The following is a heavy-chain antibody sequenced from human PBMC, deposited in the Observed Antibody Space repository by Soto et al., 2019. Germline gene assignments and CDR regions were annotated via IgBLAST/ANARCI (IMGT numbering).Heavy chain of an antibody. CDR3: ASTTIFGVVTPNWFDP. CDR2: IYHSGST. Sequence: QLQLQESGSGLVKPSQTLSLTCAVSGGSISSGGYSWSWIRQPPGKGLEWIGYIYHSGSTYYNPSLMSRVTISVDRSKNQFSLKLSSVTAADTAVYYCASTTIFGVVTPNWFDPWGQGTLVTVSS. D-gene: IGHD3-3*01. V-gene: IGHV4-30-2*01. J-gene: IGHJ5*02. CDR1: GGSISSGGYS.